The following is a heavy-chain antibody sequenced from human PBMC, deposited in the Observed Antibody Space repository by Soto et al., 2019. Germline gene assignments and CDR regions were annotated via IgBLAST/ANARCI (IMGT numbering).Heavy chain of an antibody. CDR3: ARDKYDYGDPKSYYYYYYMDV. CDR2: ISSSGSTI. Sequence: GGSLRLSCAASGFTFSDYYMSWIRQAPGKGLEWVSYISSSGSTIYYADSVKGRFTISRDNAKNSLYLQMNSLRAEDTAVYYCARDKYDYGDPKSYYYYYYMDVWGKGTTVTVSS. D-gene: IGHD4-17*01. V-gene: IGHV3-11*01. CDR1: GFTFSDYY. J-gene: IGHJ6*03.